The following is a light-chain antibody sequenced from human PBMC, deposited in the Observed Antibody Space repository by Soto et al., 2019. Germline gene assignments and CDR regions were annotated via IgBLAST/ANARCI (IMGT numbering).Light chain of an antibody. CDR1: QTINNN. J-gene: IGKJ1*01. Sequence: DIVMTQSPATLSMSPGERATLSCRASQTINNNLAWNQQKPGQAPRLLTYGASTRATGIPDRFSGTGSGTAFTLTITSQQSEDFAVYDCQQYDKWPWTFGQGTKVEIK. V-gene: IGKV3-15*01. CDR2: GAS. CDR3: QQYDKWPWT.